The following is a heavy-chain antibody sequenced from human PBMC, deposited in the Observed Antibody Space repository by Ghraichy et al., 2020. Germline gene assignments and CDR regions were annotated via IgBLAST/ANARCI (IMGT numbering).Heavy chain of an antibody. D-gene: IGHD3-22*01. CDR1: GFTFSSYA. J-gene: IGHJ4*02. CDR2: ISGSGCST. Sequence: GGSLRLSCAASGFTFSSYAMSWVRQAPGKGLEWVSAISGSGCSTYYADSVKGRFTISRDNSKNTLYLQMNSLRAEDTAVYYCAKDRGITMIVVVSYFDYWGPGTLVTVSS. CDR3: AKDRGITMIVVVSYFDY. V-gene: IGHV3-23*01.